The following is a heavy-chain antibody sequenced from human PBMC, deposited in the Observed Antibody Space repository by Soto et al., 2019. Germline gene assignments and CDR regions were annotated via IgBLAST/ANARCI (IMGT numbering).Heavy chain of an antibody. CDR3: AREYCSGGSCYLFDY. CDR1: GFTFSSYS. Sequence: PGGSLRLSCAASGFTFSSYSMNWVRQAPGKGLEWVSSISSSSSYIYYADSVKGRFTISRDNAKNSLYLQMNSLRAEDTAVYYCAREYCSGGSCYLFDYWGQGTLVTVSS. D-gene: IGHD2-15*01. V-gene: IGHV3-21*01. J-gene: IGHJ4*02. CDR2: ISSSSSYI.